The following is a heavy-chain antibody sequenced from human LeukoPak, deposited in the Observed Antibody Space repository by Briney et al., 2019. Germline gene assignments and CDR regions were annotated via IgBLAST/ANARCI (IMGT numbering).Heavy chain of an antibody. CDR3: ASAVDYYYYGMDV. CDR1: GYTFTGYY. CDR2: INPNSGDT. V-gene: IGHV1-2*02. J-gene: IGHJ6*02. Sequence: ASVKVSCKASGYTFTGYYMQWVRQAPGQGLEWMGWINPNSGDTNYAQKFRGRVTMTRDTSISTAYMELSRLRSDDTAVYYCASAVDYYYYGMDVWGQGTTVTVSS.